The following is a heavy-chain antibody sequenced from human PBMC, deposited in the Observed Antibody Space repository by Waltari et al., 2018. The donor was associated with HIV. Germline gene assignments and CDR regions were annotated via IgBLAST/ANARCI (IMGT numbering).Heavy chain of an antibody. D-gene: IGHD3-16*01. CDR2: ISSSRSTI. CDR3: ARARGEGLRRDAFDI. CDR1: GFPFSSYS. J-gene: IGHJ3*02. Sequence: EVQLVESGGGLVQPGGSLRLSCSASGFPFSSYSMHWVRQAPGKGLEWVSYISSSRSTIYYADSVKGRFTISRDNAKNSLYLQMNSLRAEDTAVYYCARARGEGLRRDAFDIWGQGTMVTVSS. V-gene: IGHV3-48*01.